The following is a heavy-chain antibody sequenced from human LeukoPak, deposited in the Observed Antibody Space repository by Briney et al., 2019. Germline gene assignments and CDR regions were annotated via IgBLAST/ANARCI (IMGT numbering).Heavy chain of an antibody. CDR2: TSSSGSNI. V-gene: IGHV3-48*03. CDR1: GLTFSSYE. Sequence: GGSLRPSCAPSGLTFSSYEMNCDRQAPGKWREWDSYTSSSGSNIYYTNSVKGSLSISRDHAKNSLYLQMNSLRAEDTAVYYCAREGYSYGLARFDYWSEGTLVTVSS. J-gene: IGHJ4*02. CDR3: AREGYSYGLARFDY. D-gene: IGHD5-18*01.